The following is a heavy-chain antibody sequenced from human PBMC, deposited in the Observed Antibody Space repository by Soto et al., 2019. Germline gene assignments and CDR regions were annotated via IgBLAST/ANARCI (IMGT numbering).Heavy chain of an antibody. CDR3: AKGGYYSLFDI. Sequence: GESLKISCVASGFPFSSYAMSWVRQTPGKGLEWVSGISGSDGRTYYADSVKGRFTISRDNSNNTLSLQMHILRVEDTAVYFCAKGGYYSLFDIWGQGTMVTVSS. V-gene: IGHV3-23*01. CDR1: GFPFSSYA. D-gene: IGHD3-16*01. CDR2: ISGSDGRT. J-gene: IGHJ3*02.